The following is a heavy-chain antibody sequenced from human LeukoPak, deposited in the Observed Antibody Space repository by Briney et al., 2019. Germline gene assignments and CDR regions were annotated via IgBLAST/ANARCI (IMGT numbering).Heavy chain of an antibody. CDR3: AADPATELQMRAFDI. D-gene: IGHD5-12*01. CDR2: IVVGSGNT. Sequence: SVKVSCKASGFTFTSSAMQWVRQARGQRLEWIGWIVVGSGNTNYTQKFQERVTITRDMSTSTAYMELSSLRSEDTAVYYCAADPATELQMRAFDIWGQGTMVTVSS. V-gene: IGHV1-58*02. CDR1: GFTFTSSA. J-gene: IGHJ3*02.